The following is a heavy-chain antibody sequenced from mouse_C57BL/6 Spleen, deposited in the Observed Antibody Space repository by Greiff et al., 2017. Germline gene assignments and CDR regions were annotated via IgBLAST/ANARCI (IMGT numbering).Heavy chain of an antibody. D-gene: IGHD2-3*01. J-gene: IGHJ2*01. CDR2: IHPNSGST. Sequence: QVQLQQSGAELVKPGASVKLSCKASGYTFTSYWMHWVKQRPGQGLEWIGMIHPNSGSTNYNEKFKSKATLTVDKSSSTAYMQLSSLTSEDSAVYYCARNGDGYYEDWGQGTTLTVSS. CDR3: ARNGDGYYED. V-gene: IGHV1-64*01. CDR1: GYTFTSYW.